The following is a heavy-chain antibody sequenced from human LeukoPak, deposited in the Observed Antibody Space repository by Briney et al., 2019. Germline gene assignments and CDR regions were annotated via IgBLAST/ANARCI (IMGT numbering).Heavy chain of an antibody. V-gene: IGHV1-18*01. J-gene: IGHJ4*02. CDR3: AREESY. CDR1: GYTLTTYG. CDR2: ISVYNGNT. Sequence: ASVKVSCKAAGYTLTTYGLSWVRQAPGQGLEWMGWISVYNGNTNYAQKFQGRVTMTRNTSISTAYMELSSLRSEDAAVYYCAREESYWGQGTLVTVSS.